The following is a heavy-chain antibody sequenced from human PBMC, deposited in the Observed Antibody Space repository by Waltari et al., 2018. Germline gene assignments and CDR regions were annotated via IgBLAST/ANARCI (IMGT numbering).Heavy chain of an antibody. CDR3: GKFDYYDSSGQYGMDV. D-gene: IGHD3-22*01. Sequence: QVQLVQSGAEVKKPGSSVKVSCTASGGTFSSYAISWVRQAPGQGLEWMGGIIPIFGTANYAQKFQGRVTITADESTSTAYMELSSLRSEDTAVYYCGKFDYYDSSGQYGMDVWGQGTTVTVSS. J-gene: IGHJ6*02. CDR2: IIPIFGTA. V-gene: IGHV1-69*01. CDR1: GGTFSSYA.